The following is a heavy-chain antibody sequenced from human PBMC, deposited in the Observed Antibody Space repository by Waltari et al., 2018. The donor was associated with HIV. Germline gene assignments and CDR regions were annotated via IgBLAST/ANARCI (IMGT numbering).Heavy chain of an antibody. Sequence: QVQLVESGGGVVQPGGSLRPSCSASGLAFKNFAMHWVSQAPGKGLEWVAVISYDGDQYYADSVKGRFTISRDNSKKSLFLQMSSLRPEDSAVYYCAKVAGRSGSYSHYYYGMDVWGQGTTVTVS. D-gene: IGHD1-26*01. CDR2: ISYDGDQ. CDR1: GLAFKNFA. V-gene: IGHV3-30*18. CDR3: AKVAGRSGSYSHYYYGMDV. J-gene: IGHJ6*02.